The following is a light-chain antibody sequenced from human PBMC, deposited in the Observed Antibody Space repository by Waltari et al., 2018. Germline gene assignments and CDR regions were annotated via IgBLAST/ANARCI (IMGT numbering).Light chain of an antibody. V-gene: IGLV2-14*03. Sequence: QSALAQPASVSGSPGQSIPISGIGDYNYVPRYQQHPGKAPKLMIYYVSNRPSGVSDRFSGSKSGNTASLTISGLQAEDEAYYYCSSYVGHTLWVFGGGTKLTVL. CDR2: YVS. CDR3: SSYVGHTLWV. CDR1: GDYNY. J-gene: IGLJ3*02.